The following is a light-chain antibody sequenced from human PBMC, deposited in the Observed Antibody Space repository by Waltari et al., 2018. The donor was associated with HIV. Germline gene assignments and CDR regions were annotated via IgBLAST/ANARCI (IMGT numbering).Light chain of an antibody. CDR3: QQYYSLPPT. Sequence: DIIMTQSPDSLAVSLGERVTINCKSSRNILYNSDNKNYLAWYQQKAGQAPTVLTSWASTRPVGLPSPIRTFGVPERFSGSGSGTNFSLTISSLQEDDVAVYYCQQYYSLPPTFGGGTRVERK. J-gene: IGKJ4*01. CDR2: WAS. CDR1: RNILYNSDNKNY. V-gene: IGKV4-1*01.